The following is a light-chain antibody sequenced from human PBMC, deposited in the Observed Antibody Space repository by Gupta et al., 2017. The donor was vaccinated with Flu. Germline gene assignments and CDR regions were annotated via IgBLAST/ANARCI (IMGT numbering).Light chain of an antibody. CDR1: QSVGSTY. Sequence: EIVLTQSPGTLSLSPGERATLSCRASQSVGSTYLAWYQQKPGRAPRLLIYATSRKATGIPDRFSGSGSGTDFTLTISRLEPEDFAVYYCQQDDRSLWTFGQGTKVEIK. J-gene: IGKJ1*01. V-gene: IGKV3-20*01. CDR2: ATS. CDR3: QQDDRSLWT.